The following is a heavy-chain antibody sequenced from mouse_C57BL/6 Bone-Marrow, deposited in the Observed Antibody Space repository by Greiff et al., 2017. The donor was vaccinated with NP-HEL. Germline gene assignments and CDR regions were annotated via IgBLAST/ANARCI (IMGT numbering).Heavy chain of an antibody. Sequence: QVQLQQPGTELVKPGASVKLSCKASGYTFTSYWMHWVKQRPGQGLEWIGNINPSNGGTNYNEKFKSKATLTVDKSSSTAYMQLSSLTSDDAAVYYCAGGTGGGYFDYWGQGTTLTVSS. V-gene: IGHV1-53*01. CDR1: GYTFTSYW. CDR3: AGGTGGGYFDY. J-gene: IGHJ2*01. CDR2: INPSNGGT. D-gene: IGHD1-1*02.